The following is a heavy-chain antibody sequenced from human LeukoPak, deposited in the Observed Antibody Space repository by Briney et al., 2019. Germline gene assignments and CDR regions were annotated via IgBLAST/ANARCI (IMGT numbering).Heavy chain of an antibody. Sequence: GGSLRLSCAASGFTFSSYGMHWVRQAPGKGLEGVAFIRYDGSNKYYADSVKGRFTISRDNSKNTLYLQMNSLRAEDTAVYYCAKDRQGFMSRGFDPWGQGTLVTVSS. CDR3: AKDRQGFMSRGFDP. V-gene: IGHV3-30*02. J-gene: IGHJ5*02. D-gene: IGHD3-16*01. CDR2: IRYDGSNK. CDR1: GFTFSSYG.